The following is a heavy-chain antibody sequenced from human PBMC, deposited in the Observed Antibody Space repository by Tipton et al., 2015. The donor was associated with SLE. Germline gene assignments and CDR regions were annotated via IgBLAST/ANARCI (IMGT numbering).Heavy chain of an antibody. CDR3: ARLRKPYAYGSGGYYIDY. J-gene: IGHJ4*02. Sequence: LRLSCTASGFSVSNNYMTWVRQAPGKGLEWIGAMSYSGPTTYNPSLRSRVSISMDTSENQFSLRLTSVAAADTAVYHCARLRKPYAYGSGGYYIDYWGQGTLVTVSS. V-gene: IGHV4-59*02. CDR2: MSYSGPT. CDR1: GFSVSNNY. D-gene: IGHD3-10*01.